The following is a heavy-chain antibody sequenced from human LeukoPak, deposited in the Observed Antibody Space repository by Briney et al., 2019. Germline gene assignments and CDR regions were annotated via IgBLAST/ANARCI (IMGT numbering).Heavy chain of an antibody. CDR2: INPNSGGT. CDR3: AREDRYSSGWYAD. CDR1: GYTFTGYY. Sequence: GASVKVSCKASGYTFTGYYMHWVRQAPGQGLEWMGWINPNSGGTNYAQKFQGRVTMTRDTSISTAYMEQSRLRSDDTAVYYCAREDRYSSGWYADWGQGTLVTVSS. J-gene: IGHJ4*02. V-gene: IGHV1-2*02. D-gene: IGHD6-19*01.